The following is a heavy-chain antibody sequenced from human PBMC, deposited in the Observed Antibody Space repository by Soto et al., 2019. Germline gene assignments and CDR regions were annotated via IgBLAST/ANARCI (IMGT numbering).Heavy chain of an antibody. V-gene: IGHV3-48*03. D-gene: IGHD3-22*01. CDR2: ISSSGSTI. Sequence: PGGSLRLSCAASGFTFSSYEMNWVRQAPGKGLEWVSYISSSGSTIYYADSVKGRFTISRDNAKNSLYLQMNSLRAEDTAVYYCARHYYDSSGPLDYWGQGTLVTSPQ. CDR1: GFTFSSYE. CDR3: ARHYYDSSGPLDY. J-gene: IGHJ4*02.